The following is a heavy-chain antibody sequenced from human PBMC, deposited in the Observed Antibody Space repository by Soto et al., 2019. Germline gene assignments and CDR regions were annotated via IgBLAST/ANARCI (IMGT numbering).Heavy chain of an antibody. D-gene: IGHD3-3*01. J-gene: IGHJ5*02. V-gene: IGHV4-31*03. CDR1: GGSISSGGYY. Sequence: QVQLQESGPGLVKPSQTLSLTCTVSGGSISSGGYYWSWIRQHPGKGLEWIGYIYYSGSTYYNPSLKSRVTISVDTSKNQLSLKLRSVTASDTAVYYCARVYYDFWSGYYAWFDPWGQGTLVTVSS. CDR3: ARVYYDFWSGYYAWFDP. CDR2: IYYSGST.